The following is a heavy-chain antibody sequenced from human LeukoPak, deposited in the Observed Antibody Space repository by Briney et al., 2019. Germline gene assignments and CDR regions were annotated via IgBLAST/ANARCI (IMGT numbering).Heavy chain of an antibody. D-gene: IGHD5-24*01. J-gene: IGHJ5*02. Sequence: TGGSLRLSCAASGFSFTNAWMSWVRQAPGKGLEWVGQIKSKTDGATTDYAAPVKGRFTISRDDSETTVYLQMNSLKTEDTAVYYCTTYLVRTDDNNRGPWGQGTLVTVSS. CDR2: IKSKTDGATT. CDR1: GFSFTNAW. CDR3: TTYLVRTDDNNRGP. V-gene: IGHV3-15*01.